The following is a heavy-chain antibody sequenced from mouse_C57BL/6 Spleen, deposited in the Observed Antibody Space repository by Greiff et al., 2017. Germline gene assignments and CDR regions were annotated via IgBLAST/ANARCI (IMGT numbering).Heavy chain of an antibody. CDR3: ARSGITTVPYFDY. Sequence: QVQLQQSGAELVKPGASVKISCKASGYAFSSYWMNWVKQRPGKGLEWIGQIYPGDGDTNYNGQFKGKATLTADKSSITAYMQLSSLTSEYSAVYFCARSGITTVPYFDYWGQGTTLTVSS. V-gene: IGHV1-80*01. J-gene: IGHJ2*01. CDR1: GYAFSSYW. CDR2: IYPGDGDT. D-gene: IGHD1-1*01.